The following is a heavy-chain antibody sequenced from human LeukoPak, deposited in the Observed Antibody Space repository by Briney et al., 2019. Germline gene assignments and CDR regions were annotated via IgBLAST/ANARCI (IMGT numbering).Heavy chain of an antibody. CDR3: ARELLRYFDWLLMDYYYYGMDV. CDR2: IYYSGST. J-gene: IGHJ6*02. V-gene: IGHV4-39*07. Sequence: PSETLSLTCTVSGGSISSSSYYWDWIRQPPGKGLEWIGSIYYSGSTYYNPSLKSRVTISVDTSKNQFSLKLSSVTAADTAVYYCARELLRYFDWLLMDYYYYGMDVWGQGTTVTVSS. D-gene: IGHD3-9*01. CDR1: GGSISSSSYY.